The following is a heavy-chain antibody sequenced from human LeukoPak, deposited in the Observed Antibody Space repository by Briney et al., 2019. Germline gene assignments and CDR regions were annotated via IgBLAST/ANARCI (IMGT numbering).Heavy chain of an antibody. D-gene: IGHD6-19*01. CDR3: ARVKVAVAGYFDY. J-gene: IGHJ4*02. CDR2: IYYNGNT. CDR1: GGSISSYY. V-gene: IGHV4-59*01. Sequence: PSETLSLTCTVSGGSISSYYWSWLRQPPGKGLEWIGYIYYNGNTNYNPSLKSRVTISVDTPKNQFSLKLSSVTAADTAVYYCARVKVAVAGYFDYWGQGTLVTVSS.